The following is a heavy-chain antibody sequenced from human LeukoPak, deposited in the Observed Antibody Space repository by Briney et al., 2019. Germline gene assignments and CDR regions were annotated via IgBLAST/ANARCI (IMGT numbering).Heavy chain of an antibody. CDR1: GGSISNYY. V-gene: IGHV4-59*01. CDR3: ARGYCSGGSCYYFDY. CDR2: IYYTGTT. Sequence: KTSETLSLTCTVSGGSISNYYWNWIRQPPGKGLEWIGYIYYTGTTSYSPSLKTRVTMSVDTSKNQFSLKLTSVTAADTALYYCARGYCSGGSCYYFDYWGQGTLVTVS. D-gene: IGHD2-15*01. J-gene: IGHJ4*02.